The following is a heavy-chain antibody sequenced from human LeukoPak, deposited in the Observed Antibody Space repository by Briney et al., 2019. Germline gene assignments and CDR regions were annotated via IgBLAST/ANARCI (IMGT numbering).Heavy chain of an antibody. Sequence: SETLSLTCTVSGGSISNYYWSWIRQPPGMGLEWIGNIYYSGSTNYNPSLKSRVTISVETSKNQFSLQLSSVTAADTAVYYCARRTDSGSWYFDLWGRGTLVTVSS. CDR1: GGSISNYY. CDR3: ARRTDSGSWYFDL. V-gene: IGHV4-59*01. CDR2: IYYSGST. D-gene: IGHD6-6*01. J-gene: IGHJ2*01.